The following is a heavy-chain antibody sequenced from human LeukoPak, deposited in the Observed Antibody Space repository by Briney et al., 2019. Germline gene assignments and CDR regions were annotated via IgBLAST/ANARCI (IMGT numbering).Heavy chain of an antibody. Sequence: GGSLRLSYTACGFIFRRCEMNWVRQAPGKGLEWIAYISSSGNIIYYSDSVKGRFTISRDNANSSLYLQMNSLSAEDTAVYYCARESSSDNDDYYHNPEYLQHWGQGTLVTVSS. CDR1: GFIFRRCE. D-gene: IGHD3-10*01. J-gene: IGHJ1*01. CDR3: ARESSSDNDDYYHNPEYLQH. V-gene: IGHV3-48*03. CDR2: ISSSGNII.